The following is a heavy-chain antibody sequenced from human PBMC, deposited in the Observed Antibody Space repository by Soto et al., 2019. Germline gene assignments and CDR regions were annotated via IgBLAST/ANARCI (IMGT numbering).Heavy chain of an antibody. D-gene: IGHD6-19*01. V-gene: IGHV4-4*07. Sequence: KPSETLSLTCTVSGGSISSYYWSWIRQPAGKGLEWMGRFYPSGSTNYNPSLESRVTMSVDTSKNQFSLKLSSVTAADTALYFCERAKSVAGTNGQYFYHMDVWGQGTTVTVSS. J-gene: IGHJ6*02. CDR1: GGSISSYY. CDR3: ERAKSVAGTNGQYFYHMDV. CDR2: FYPSGST.